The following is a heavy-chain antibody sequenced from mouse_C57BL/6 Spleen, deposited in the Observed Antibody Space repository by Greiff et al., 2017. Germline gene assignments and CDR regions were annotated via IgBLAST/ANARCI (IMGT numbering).Heavy chain of an antibody. CDR1: GFTFSDYY. J-gene: IGHJ2*01. D-gene: IGHD2-2*01. Sequence: EVQRVESGGGLVQPGGSLKLSCAASGFTFSDYYMYWVRQTPEKRLEWVAYISNGGGSTYYPDTVKGRFTISRDNAKNTLYLQMSRLKSEDTALYYCARARTYGYDGGYFDYWGQGTTLTVSS. V-gene: IGHV5-12*01. CDR2: ISNGGGST. CDR3: ARARTYGYDGGYFDY.